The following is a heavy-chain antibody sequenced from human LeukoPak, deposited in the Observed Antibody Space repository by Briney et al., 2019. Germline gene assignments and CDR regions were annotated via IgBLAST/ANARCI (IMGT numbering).Heavy chain of an antibody. CDR1: GGSISSSSYY. Sequence: SETLSLTCTVSGGSISSSSYYWGWIRQPPGKGLEWIGSIYYSGSTYYNPSLRGRVSISLDTSKTQFSLKLSSVSAADAAVYYCARGKASSGSYYGIFDYWGQGTLVTVSS. D-gene: IGHD1-26*01. V-gene: IGHV4-39*07. CDR3: ARGKASSGSYYGIFDY. CDR2: IYYSGST. J-gene: IGHJ4*02.